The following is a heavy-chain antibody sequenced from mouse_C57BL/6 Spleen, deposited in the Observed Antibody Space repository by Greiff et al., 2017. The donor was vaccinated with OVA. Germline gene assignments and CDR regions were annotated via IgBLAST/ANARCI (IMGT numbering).Heavy chain of an antibody. Sequence: QVQLQQPGAELVKPGASVKLSCKASGYTFTSYWMHWVKQRPGQGLEWIGMIHPNSGSTNYNEKFKSKATLTVDKSSSTAYRQLSSLTSEDSAVYYCARGRGGDNYAMDDWGQGTSVTVSS. CDR2: IHPNSGST. CDR1: GYTFTSYW. J-gene: IGHJ4*01. V-gene: IGHV1-64*01. CDR3: ARGRGGDNYAMDD.